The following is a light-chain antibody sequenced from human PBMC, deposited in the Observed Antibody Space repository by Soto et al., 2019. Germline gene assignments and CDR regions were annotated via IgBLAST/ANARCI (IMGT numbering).Light chain of an antibody. J-gene: IGKJ4*02. V-gene: IGKV3-11*01. CDR1: QNFSNY. CDR2: DAS. Sequence: DIVLTQSPATLSLSPGQRATLSCRASQNFSNYVAWYQQKPGRAPRLLIYDASKEATGIPSRFSGSASGTDFTLAISSLGPEDFGIYYCQLRTNWPSLTFGGGTKVEI. CDR3: QLRTNWPSLT.